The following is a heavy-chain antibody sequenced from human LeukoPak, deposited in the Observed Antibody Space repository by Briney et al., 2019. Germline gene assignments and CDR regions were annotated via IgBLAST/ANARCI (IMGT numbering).Heavy chain of an antibody. V-gene: IGHV3-23*01. CDR1: GFTFNNYA. J-gene: IGHJ4*02. CDR3: ARVGELIWFRELRPYYFDF. Sequence: GGSLRLSCAASGFTFNNYAMSWVRQAPGKGPEWVSAISVSGDTTNYADSVRGRFSISRDQSKKTLDLQLNNLRAEDTAVYYCARVGELIWFRELRPYYFDFWGQGTLVTVS. CDR2: ISVSGDTT. D-gene: IGHD3-10*01.